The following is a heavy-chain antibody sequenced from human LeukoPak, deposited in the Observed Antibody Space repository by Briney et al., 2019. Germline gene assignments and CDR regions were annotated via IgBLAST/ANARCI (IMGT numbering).Heavy chain of an antibody. V-gene: IGHV3-48*01. CDR2: ITASGTAM. CDR1: GFTFSSYS. Sequence: GGSLRLSCAASGFTFSSYSMNWVRQAPGKGPEWVSHITASGTAMFYADSVKGRFTISRDNAKNSLYLQMNSLRAEDTAVYYCASAAVAGVRYYFDYWGQGTLVTVFS. J-gene: IGHJ4*02. D-gene: IGHD6-19*01. CDR3: ASAAVAGVRYYFDY.